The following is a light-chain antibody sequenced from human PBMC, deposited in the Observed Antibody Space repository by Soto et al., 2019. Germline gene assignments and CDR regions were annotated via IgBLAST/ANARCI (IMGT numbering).Light chain of an antibody. V-gene: IGKV3-20*01. CDR3: QQYGTSPYT. CDR2: DAS. J-gene: IGKJ2*01. Sequence: EIVLTQSPGTLSLSPGERATLSCRASQSVSSSYLAWYQQKPGQAPRLLIYDASNRATGIPDRFSGSGSGTDFTLTISRPEPEDFAVYYCQQYGTSPYTFGQGTKLEIK. CDR1: QSVSSSY.